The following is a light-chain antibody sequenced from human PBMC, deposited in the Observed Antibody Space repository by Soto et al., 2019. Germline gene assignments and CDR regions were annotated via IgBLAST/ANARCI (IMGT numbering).Light chain of an antibody. V-gene: IGKV1-5*03. CDR3: QHYKSYSEA. J-gene: IGKJ1*01. CDR1: QTISSW. Sequence: DIPMTQSPSTLSGSVGDRVTITCRASQTISSWLAWYQQKPGKAPKLLIYKASTLKSGVPSRFSGSGSGTEITLTISSQQPDDFATYYCQHYKSYSEACGQGTKVELK. CDR2: KAS.